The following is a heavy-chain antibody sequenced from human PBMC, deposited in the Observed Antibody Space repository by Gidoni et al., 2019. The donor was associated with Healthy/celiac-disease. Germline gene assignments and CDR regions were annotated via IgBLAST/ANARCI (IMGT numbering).Heavy chain of an antibody. CDR2: IWYDGSNK. J-gene: IGHJ4*02. CDR1: GFTFSSYG. CDR3: ARDLIAAAATAIDY. D-gene: IGHD6-13*01. Sequence: QVQLVESGGGVVQPGRSLRLSCAASGFTFSSYGMHWVRQAPGTGLEWVAVIWYDGSNKYYADSVKGRFTISRDNSKNTLYLQMNSLRAEDTAVYYCARDLIAAAATAIDYWGQGTLVTVSS. V-gene: IGHV3-33*01.